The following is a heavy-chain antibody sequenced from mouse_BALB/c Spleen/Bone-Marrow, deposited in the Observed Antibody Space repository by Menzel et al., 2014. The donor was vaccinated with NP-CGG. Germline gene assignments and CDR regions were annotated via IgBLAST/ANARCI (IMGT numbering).Heavy chain of an antibody. D-gene: IGHD3-1*01. V-gene: IGHV1-19*01. CDR2: VNPYNGGT. Sequence: VQLQQSGPELVKPGASVKMSCKASGYTFTDYYMDWVKQSHGESFEWIGRVNPYNGGTSYNQKFKGKATLTVDKSSTTAYMELNRLTSEDSAVNYCARGGYRDYWGQGTSLTVSS. CDR3: ARGGYRDY. CDR1: GYTFTDYY. J-gene: IGHJ2*02.